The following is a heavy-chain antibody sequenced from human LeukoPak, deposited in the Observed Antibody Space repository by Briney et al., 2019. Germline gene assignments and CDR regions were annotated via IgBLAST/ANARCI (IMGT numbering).Heavy chain of an antibody. D-gene: IGHD3-10*01. CDR2: ISSSSSYI. Sequence: PGGSLRLSCAASGFTFSSYSMNWVRQAPGKGLEWVSSISSSSSYIYYADSVKGRFTISRDNAKNSLCLQMNSLRAEDAAVYYCARGFGSYYSYFDYWGQGTLVTVSS. CDR3: ARGFGSYYSYFDY. V-gene: IGHV3-21*01. CDR1: GFTFSSYS. J-gene: IGHJ4*02.